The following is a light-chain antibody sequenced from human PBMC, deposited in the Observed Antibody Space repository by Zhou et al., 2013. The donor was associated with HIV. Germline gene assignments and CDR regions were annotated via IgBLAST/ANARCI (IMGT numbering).Light chain of an antibody. J-gene: IGKJ4*01. CDR1: QSVSSTY. V-gene: IGKV3-15*01. Sequence: EIVLTQSPGTLSLSPGERATLSCRASQSVSSTYLAWFQQRPGQPPRLLIYGASTRATGIPARFSGSESATEFTLTISSLQSDDFAVYHCQQYDNWPLTFGGGTKVEIK. CDR2: GAS. CDR3: QQYDNWPLT.